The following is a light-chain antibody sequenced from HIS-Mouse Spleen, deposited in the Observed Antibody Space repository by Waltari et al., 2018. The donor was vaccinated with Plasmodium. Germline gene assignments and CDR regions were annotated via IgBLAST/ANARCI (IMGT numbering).Light chain of an antibody. CDR3: CSYAGSYTLV. J-gene: IGLJ2*01. Sequence: QSALTQPRSVSGSPGQSVTIPCTGTSRDVGGYHYVSWYQQHPGKAPNLMIYDVSKRPSGVPDRFSGSKSGNTASLTISGLQAEDEADYYCCSYAGSYTLVFGGGTKLTVL. V-gene: IGLV2-11*01. CDR2: DVS. CDR1: SRDVGGYHY.